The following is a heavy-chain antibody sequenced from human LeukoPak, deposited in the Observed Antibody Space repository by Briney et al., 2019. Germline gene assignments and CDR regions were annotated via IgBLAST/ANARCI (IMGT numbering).Heavy chain of an antibody. V-gene: IGHV3-74*01. J-gene: IGHJ6*02. Sequence: GGSLRLSCAASGFTFSNYWMHWVRQAPGKGLVWVSRVNSDGSNTYYADSVKGRFTISRDNAKNTLYLQMNSLRAEDTAVYYCAKGMDVRGQGTTVTVSS. CDR3: AKGMDV. CDR2: VNSDGSNT. CDR1: GFTFSNYW.